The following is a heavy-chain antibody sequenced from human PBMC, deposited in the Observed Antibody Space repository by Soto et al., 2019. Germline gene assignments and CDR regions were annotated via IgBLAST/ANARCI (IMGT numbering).Heavy chain of an antibody. CDR2: ISRKNETI. CDR1: GFSFDDYA. D-gene: IGHD3-3*01. J-gene: IGHJ4*02. CDR3: AKDRGFLDGIDY. Sequence: EVQLVESGGGLVQPGRSLRLSCAASGFSFDDYAMHWVQQAPGKGLEWVSIISRKNETIVYADSVKGRFTISRDNAKKSLYLQMNSLRPEDTALYYCAKDRGFLDGIDYWGQGTPVAVST. V-gene: IGHV3-9*01.